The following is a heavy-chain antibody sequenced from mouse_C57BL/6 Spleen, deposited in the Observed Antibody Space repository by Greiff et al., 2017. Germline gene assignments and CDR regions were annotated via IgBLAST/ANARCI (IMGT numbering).Heavy chain of an antibody. CDR3: ARGGQLRGYYFDY. D-gene: IGHD2-4*01. CDR2: INPSNGGT. V-gene: IGHV1-53*01. J-gene: IGHJ2*01. CDR1: GYTFTSYW. Sequence: QVQLQQPGTELVKPGASVKLSCKASGYTFTSYWMHWVKQRPGQGLEWIGNINPSNGGTNYNEKFKSKATLTVDKSSSTAYMQLSSLKSEDSAVYYCARGGQLRGYYFDYWGQGTTLTVSS.